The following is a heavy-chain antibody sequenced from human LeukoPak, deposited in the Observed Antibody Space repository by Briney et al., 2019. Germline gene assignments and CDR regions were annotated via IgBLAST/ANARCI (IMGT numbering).Heavy chain of an antibody. CDR2: ISSGASTT. CDR1: GFIFSDYY. V-gene: IGHV3-11*04. Sequence: GGSLRLSCAASGFIFSDYYMNWIRQAPGKGLEWVSYISSGASTTRYADSVKGRFTISRDNAKNSLYLQMNSLRAEDTAVYYCAKSTQPILENVDFWGQGNLVTVSS. J-gene: IGHJ4*02. D-gene: IGHD2/OR15-2a*01. CDR3: AKSTQPILENVDF.